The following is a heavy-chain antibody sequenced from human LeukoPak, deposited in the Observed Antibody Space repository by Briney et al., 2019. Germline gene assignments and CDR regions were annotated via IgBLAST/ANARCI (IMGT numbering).Heavy chain of an antibody. J-gene: IGHJ6*03. CDR1: GGSISSYY. CDR2: IYYSGST. Sequence: SETLSLTCTVSGGSISSYYWSWIRQPPGKGLEWIGYIYYSGSTNYNPSLKSRVTISVDTSKYQFSLKVNSVTAADTAVYYCARAPGNDYYPYYYMDVWGKGTTVAVSS. D-gene: IGHD4/OR15-4a*01. CDR3: ARAPGNDYYPYYYMDV. V-gene: IGHV4-59*01.